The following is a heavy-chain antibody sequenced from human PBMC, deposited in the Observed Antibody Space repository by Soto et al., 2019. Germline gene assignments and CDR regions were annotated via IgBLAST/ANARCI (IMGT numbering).Heavy chain of an antibody. J-gene: IGHJ3*02. D-gene: IGHD2-2*01. CDR1: GYSFTSYW. CDR3: ARPRVGCSRRTSCYGRLDAFDI. V-gene: IGHV5-51*01. Sequence: PGESLKISCKGSGYSFTSYWIGWVRQMPGKGLEWMGIVYPGDSDTRYSPSFQGQVTISADKSISTAYLQWSSLKASDTAMYYCARPRVGCSRRTSCYGRLDAFDIWGQGTMVTVSS. CDR2: VYPGDSDT.